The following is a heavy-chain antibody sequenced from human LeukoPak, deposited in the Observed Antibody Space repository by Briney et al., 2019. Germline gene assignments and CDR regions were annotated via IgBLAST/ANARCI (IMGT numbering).Heavy chain of an antibody. J-gene: IGHJ3*02. CDR2: IIPIFGTA. D-gene: IGHD2-2*01. Sequence: ASVKVSCKASGGTFSSYAISWVRQAPGQGLEWMGGIIPIFGTANYAQKFQGRVTITADESTSTAYMELSSLRSEDTAVYYCASTTREDIVVVPAAMITTNDAFDIWGQGTMVTVSS. CDR1: GGTFSSYA. V-gene: IGHV1-69*13. CDR3: ASTTREDIVVVPAAMITTNDAFDI.